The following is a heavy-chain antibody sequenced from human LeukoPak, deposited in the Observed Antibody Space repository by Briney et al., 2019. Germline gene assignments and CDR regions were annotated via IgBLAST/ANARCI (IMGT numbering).Heavy chain of an antibody. D-gene: IGHD5-18*01. CDR1: GGSISSYY. CDR3: ARSQLWLLDY. CDR2: IYYSGST. Sequence: NPSETLSLTCTVSGGSISSYYWSWIRQPPGKGLEWIGYIYYSGSTNYNPSLKSRVTISVDTSKNQFSLKLSSVTAADTAVYYCARSQLWLLDYWGQGTLVTVSS. J-gene: IGHJ4*02. V-gene: IGHV4-59*08.